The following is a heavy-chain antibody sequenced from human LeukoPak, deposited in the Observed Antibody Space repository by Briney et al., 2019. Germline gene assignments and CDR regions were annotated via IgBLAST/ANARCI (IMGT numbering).Heavy chain of an antibody. CDR1: GYTFSDYY. D-gene: IGHD6-6*01. CDR2: INANSGGT. J-gene: IGHJ3*02. V-gene: IGHV1-2*02. Sequence: ASVKVSCKASGYTFSDYYMHWVRQAPGQGLEWMGWINANSGGTKYAQKFQDRVTMTRDTSVSTAYMELSRLRFDDAAVYYCARYLAAPYDAFDIWGQGTMVTVSS. CDR3: ARYLAAPYDAFDI.